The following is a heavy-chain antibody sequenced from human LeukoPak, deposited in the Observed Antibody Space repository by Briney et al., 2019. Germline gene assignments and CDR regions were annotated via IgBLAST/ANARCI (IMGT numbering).Heavy chain of an antibody. J-gene: IGHJ6*03. V-gene: IGHV1-8*03. D-gene: IGHD3-22*01. CDR3: ARHKRPDYYDSSGYYYYHYMDI. CDR2: MNPNSGNT. Sequence: GASVKVSCKASGYTFTSYDINWVRQATGQGLEWMGWMNPNSGNTGYAQKFQGRVTITRNTSISIAYMELSSLRSEDTAVYYCARHKRPDYYDSSGYYYYHYMDIWGKGTAVTVSS. CDR1: GYTFTSYD.